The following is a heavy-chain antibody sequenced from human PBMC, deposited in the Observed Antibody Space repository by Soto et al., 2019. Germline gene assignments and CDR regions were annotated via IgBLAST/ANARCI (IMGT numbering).Heavy chain of an antibody. Sequence: SETLSLTCAVYGGSFSGYYWSWIRQPPGKGLEWIGEINHSGSTNYNPSLKSRVTISVDTSKNQFSLKLSSVTAADTAVYYCARAKRSSSGRRTYYYYYGMDVWGQGTTVTVSS. V-gene: IGHV4-34*01. J-gene: IGHJ6*02. CDR3: ARAKRSSSGRRTYYYYYGMDV. CDR2: INHSGST. D-gene: IGHD6-19*01. CDR1: GGSFSGYY.